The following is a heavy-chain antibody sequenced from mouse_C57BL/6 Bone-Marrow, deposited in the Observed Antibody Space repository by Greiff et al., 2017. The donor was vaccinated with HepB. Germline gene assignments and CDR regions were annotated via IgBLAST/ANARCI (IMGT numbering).Heavy chain of an antibody. CDR3: ARDGREFAY. J-gene: IGHJ3*01. CDR1: GFTFSSYA. CDR2: ISDGGSYT. Sequence: EVMLVESGGGLVKPGGSLKLSCAASGFTFSSYAMSWVRQTPEKRLEWVATISDGGSYTYYPDNVKGRFTISRDNAKNNLYLQMSHLKSEDTAMYYCARDGREFAYWGQGTLVTVSA. V-gene: IGHV5-4*01.